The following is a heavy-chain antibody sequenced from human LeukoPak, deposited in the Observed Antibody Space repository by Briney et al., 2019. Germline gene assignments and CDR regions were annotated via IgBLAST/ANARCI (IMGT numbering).Heavy chain of an antibody. CDR3: ATSYSSWYLQFDY. D-gene: IGHD6-13*01. CDR2: IYYSGST. V-gene: IGHV4-59*01. Sequence: SETLSLTCTVSGGSISSYYWSWIRQPPGKGLEWIGYIYYSGSTNCNPSLKSRVTISVDTSKNQFSLKLSSVTAADTAVYYCATSYSSWYLQFDYWGQGTWSPSPQ. J-gene: IGHJ4*02. CDR1: GGSISSYY.